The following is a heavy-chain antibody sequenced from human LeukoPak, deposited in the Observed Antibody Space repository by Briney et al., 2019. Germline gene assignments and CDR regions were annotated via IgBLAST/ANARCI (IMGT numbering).Heavy chain of an antibody. CDR1: GFTFTSYA. CDR2: ISNSGSST. V-gene: IGHV3-23*01. D-gene: IGHD3-10*01. J-gene: IGHJ6*02. CDR3: VNMVRGSYNMDV. Sequence: GGSLRLSCAASGFTFTSYAMTWVRQAPGKGLEWVSGISNSGSSTYYADSVKGRFTISRDNSKNTLYLQLSSLRAEDTAVYYCVNMVRGSYNMDVWGQGTTVTVSS.